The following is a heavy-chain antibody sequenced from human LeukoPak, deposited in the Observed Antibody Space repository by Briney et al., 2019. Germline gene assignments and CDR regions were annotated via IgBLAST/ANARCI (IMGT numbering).Heavy chain of an antibody. Sequence: GGSLRLSCAASGFPFSSYSMNWVRQAPGKGLEWVSSISSSSSYIYYADSVKGRFTISRDNAKNSLYLQMNSLRAEDTAVYYCASDIVVVVAAKGAFDIWGQGTMVTVSS. CDR1: GFPFSSYS. D-gene: IGHD2-15*01. CDR3: ASDIVVVVAAKGAFDI. J-gene: IGHJ3*02. V-gene: IGHV3-21*01. CDR2: ISSSSSYI.